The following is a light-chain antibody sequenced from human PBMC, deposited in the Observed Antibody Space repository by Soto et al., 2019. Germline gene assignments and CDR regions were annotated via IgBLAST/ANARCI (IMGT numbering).Light chain of an antibody. J-gene: IGLJ1*01. V-gene: IGLV1-44*01. CDR1: SSNIGSNS. Sequence: QSVVTQLPSASGTPGQRVTISCSGSSSNIGSNSVNWYQQLPGTAPKLLIYSNDRRPSGVPDRFSGSKSGTSASLAISGLQSEDQADYYCAAWDDSLNGYVFGTGTKVTVL. CDR2: SND. CDR3: AAWDDSLNGYV.